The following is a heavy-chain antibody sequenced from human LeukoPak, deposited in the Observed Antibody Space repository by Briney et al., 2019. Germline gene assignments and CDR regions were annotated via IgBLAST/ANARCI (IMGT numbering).Heavy chain of an antibody. V-gene: IGHV3-48*04. CDR3: AARFDY. CDR2: IRSSGDTI. CDR1: GFIFSTYW. Sequence: GGSLRLSCAASGFIFSTYWMMWARQAPGKGLEWVSYIRSSGDTIDYADSVKGRFTISRDNTKNSVYLQMNSLRAEDTAVYYCAARFDYWGQGTLVTVSS. J-gene: IGHJ4*02.